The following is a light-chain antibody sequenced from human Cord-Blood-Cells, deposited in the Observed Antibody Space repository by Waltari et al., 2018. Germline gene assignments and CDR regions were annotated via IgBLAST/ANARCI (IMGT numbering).Light chain of an antibody. CDR2: AAS. CDR1: QGISSY. J-gene: IGKJ1*01. CDR3: QQYYRYPLT. Sequence: AIRMTQSPSSFSASTGDRVTITCRGSQGISSYLAWYQQKPGKVPNLLIYAASTLQSGVPSRFSGSGSGTDFTLTISCLKSEDFATYYCQQYYRYPLTFGQGTKVEIK. V-gene: IGKV1-8*01.